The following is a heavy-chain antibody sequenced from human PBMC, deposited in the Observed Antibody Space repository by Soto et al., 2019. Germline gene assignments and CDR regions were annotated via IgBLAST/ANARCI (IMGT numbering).Heavy chain of an antibody. CDR2: IYSSGSA. CDR3: ASTVKANNC. J-gene: IGHJ1*01. CDR1: RASIYTYS. D-gene: IGHD1-20*01. V-gene: IGHV4-4*07. Sequence: PSETLSLTCTVSRASIYTYSWTWIRQPAGKGLQWIGHIYSSGSANYSPSLKSRVSMSVDSSKNQISLKLTSVTAAATAVYYCASTVKANNCRGQGTRIAVSS.